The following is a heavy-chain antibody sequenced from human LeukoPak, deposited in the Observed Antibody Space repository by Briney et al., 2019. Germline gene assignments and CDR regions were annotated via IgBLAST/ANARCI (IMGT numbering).Heavy chain of an antibody. Sequence: GGSPRLSCAASGFTFSSYSMNWVRQAPGKGLEWVSSISSSSSYIHYADSVKGRFTISRDNAKNSLYLQMNSLRAEDTAVYYCARWGGVTISAIYWGQGTLVTVSS. CDR3: ARWGGVTISAIY. CDR2: ISSSSSYI. J-gene: IGHJ4*02. V-gene: IGHV3-21*01. D-gene: IGHD3-3*01. CDR1: GFTFSSYS.